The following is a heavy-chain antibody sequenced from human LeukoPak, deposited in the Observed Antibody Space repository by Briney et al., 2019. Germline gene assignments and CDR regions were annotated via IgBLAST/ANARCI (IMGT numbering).Heavy chain of an antibody. J-gene: IGHJ4*02. CDR1: GYTFTSYG. V-gene: IGHV1-18*01. D-gene: IGHD4-17*01. CDR3: ARGDDYGDYWGLY. CDR2: ISTYNGNT. Sequence: GASVKVSCKASGYTFTSYGISWVRQAPGQGLEWMGWISTYNGNTNYAQKLQGRVTMTTDTSTSTAHMELRSLISDDAAVYYCARGDDYGDYWGLYWGQGTLVTVSS.